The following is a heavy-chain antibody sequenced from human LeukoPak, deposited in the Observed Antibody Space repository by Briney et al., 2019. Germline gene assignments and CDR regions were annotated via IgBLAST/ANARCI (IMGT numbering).Heavy chain of an antibody. CDR1: GFTFSSYW. D-gene: IGHD1/OR15-1a*01. Sequence: PGGSLRLSCAASGFTFSSYWMHWVRQVPGKGLVWVARINPGGSSITYADSVKGRFTISRDNAKNTLYLQMDSLRAEYTGVYYSAKNNPAHDYRGQGTLVTVSS. V-gene: IGHV3-74*01. J-gene: IGHJ4*02. CDR3: AKNNPAHDY. CDR2: INPGGSSI.